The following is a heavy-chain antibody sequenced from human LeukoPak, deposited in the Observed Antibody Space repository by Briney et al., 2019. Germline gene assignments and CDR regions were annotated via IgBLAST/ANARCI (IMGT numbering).Heavy chain of an antibody. CDR1: GFIFSDYY. D-gene: IGHD3-22*01. CDR2: ISGSGSDT. J-gene: IGHJ4*02. CDR3: AREKLSFFDSSGYFDY. Sequence: PGGSLRLSCAASGFIFSDYYMTWIRQAPGKGLEWLSYISGSGSDTNYADSVRGRFTISRDNAKNSLYLQMSRLRAEDTAVYYCAREKLSFFDSSGYFDYWGQGTLVTVSS. V-gene: IGHV3-11*06.